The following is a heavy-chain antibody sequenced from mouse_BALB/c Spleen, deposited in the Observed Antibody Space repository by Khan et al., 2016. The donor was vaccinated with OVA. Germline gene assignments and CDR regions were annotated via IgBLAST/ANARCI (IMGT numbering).Heavy chain of an antibody. CDR1: GYSITSNYA. V-gene: IGHV3-2*02. Sequence: EVQLQESGPGLVKPSQSLSLTCTVTGYSITSNYAWNWIRQFPGNKLEWMGYISYSGRTSYIPSLKSRISITRDTSKNQFFLQLNSVTTEDTATYYCTREKYYGYAMDYWGQGTSVTVSS. CDR2: ISYSGRT. D-gene: IGHD1-1*01. J-gene: IGHJ4*01. CDR3: TREKYYGYAMDY.